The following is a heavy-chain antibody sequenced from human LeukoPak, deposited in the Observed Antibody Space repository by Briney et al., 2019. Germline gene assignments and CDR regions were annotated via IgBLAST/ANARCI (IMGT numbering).Heavy chain of an antibody. J-gene: IGHJ4*02. V-gene: IGHV1-18*01. Sequence: ASVKVSCKASGYTFTSYGISWVRQAPGQGLEWMGWISAYNGNTNYAQKRQGRVTMTTDTSTSTAYMERRSLRSDDTAVYYCASRHPVYSSSWYDCDYWGQGTLVTVSS. CDR2: ISAYNGNT. CDR3: ASRHPVYSSSWYDCDY. D-gene: IGHD6-13*01. CDR1: GYTFTSYG.